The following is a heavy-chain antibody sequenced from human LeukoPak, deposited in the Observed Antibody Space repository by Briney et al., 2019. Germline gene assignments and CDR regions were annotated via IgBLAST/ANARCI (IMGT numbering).Heavy chain of an antibody. V-gene: IGHV3-33*01. J-gene: IGHJ4*02. D-gene: IGHD6-25*01. CDR3: ARDSNGSDGYFDY. CDR1: GFTFSSYG. Sequence: PGRPLRLSCAASGFTFSSYGMHWVRQAPGKGLEWVAVIWYDGSNKYYADSVKGRFTISRDNSKNTLYLQMNSLRAEDTAVYYCARDSNGSDGYFDYWGQGTLVTVSS. CDR2: IWYDGSNK.